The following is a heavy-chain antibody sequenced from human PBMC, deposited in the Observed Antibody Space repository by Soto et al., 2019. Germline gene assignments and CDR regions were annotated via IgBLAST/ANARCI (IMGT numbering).Heavy chain of an antibody. D-gene: IGHD3-22*01. CDR1: GGTFSSYA. Sequence: ASVKVSCKASGGTFSSYAISWVRQAPGQGLEWMGGIIPIFGTANYAQKFQGRVTITADESTSTAYMELSSLRSEDTAGYYCARAYYYDSSGFAPFDYWGQGTLFTFSS. CDR3: ARAYYYDSSGFAPFDY. V-gene: IGHV1-69*13. J-gene: IGHJ4*02. CDR2: IIPIFGTA.